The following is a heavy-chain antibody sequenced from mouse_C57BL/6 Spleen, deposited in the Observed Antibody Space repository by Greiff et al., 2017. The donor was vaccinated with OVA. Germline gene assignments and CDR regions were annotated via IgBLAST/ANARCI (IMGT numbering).Heavy chain of an antibody. CDR1: GYTFTDYN. CDR3: SSYGSRTDYYAMDY. J-gene: IGHJ4*01. CDR2: INPNNGGT. V-gene: IGHV1-22*01. Sequence: EVQLQQSGPELVKPGASVKMSCKASGYTFTDYNMHWVKQSHGKSLEWIGYINPNNGGTSYNQKFKGKATLTVNKSSSTAYMELRSLTSEDSAVYYCSSYGSRTDYYAMDYWGQGTSVTVSS. D-gene: IGHD1-1*01.